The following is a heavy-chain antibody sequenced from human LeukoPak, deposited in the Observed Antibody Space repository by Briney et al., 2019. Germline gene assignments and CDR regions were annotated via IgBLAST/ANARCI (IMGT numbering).Heavy chain of an antibody. Sequence: GASVKVSCKPSRYTFTGYYMHWVRQAPGQGLEWMGWINPNSGGINYAQKFQGRVTMTRDTSISTAYMELSRLRSDDTAVYYCARVGLGSCSSTTCYGRAFDIWGQGTMVTVFS. D-gene: IGHD2-2*01. J-gene: IGHJ3*02. CDR1: RYTFTGYY. CDR2: INPNSGGI. V-gene: IGHV1-2*02. CDR3: ARVGLGSCSSTTCYGRAFDI.